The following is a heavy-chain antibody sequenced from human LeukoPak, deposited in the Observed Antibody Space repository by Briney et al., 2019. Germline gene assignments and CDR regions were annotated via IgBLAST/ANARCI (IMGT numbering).Heavy chain of an antibody. J-gene: IGHJ4*02. CDR3: ARDPLSTVAGTSFDY. CDR2: ISAYNGNT. V-gene: IGHV1-18*01. CDR1: GYTFTSYG. Sequence: EASVTVSCKASGYTFTSYGISWVRQAPGQGLEWMGWISAYNGNTNYAQKLQGRVTMTTDTSTSTAYMELRSLRSDDTAVYYCARDPLSTVAGTSFDYWGQGTLVTVSS. D-gene: IGHD6-19*01.